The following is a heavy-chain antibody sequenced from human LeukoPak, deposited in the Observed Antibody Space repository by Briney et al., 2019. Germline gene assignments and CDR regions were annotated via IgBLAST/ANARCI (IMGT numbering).Heavy chain of an antibody. CDR2: ISGSGGST. CDR3: AKDRPGTAMVTDAFDI. Sequence: GGSLRLSCAASGFTFSSYAMSWVRHAPGKGLEWVSAISGSGGSTYYADSVKGRFTISRDNSKNTLYLQMNSLRAEDTAVYYCAKDRPGTAMVTDAFDIWGQGTMVTVSS. V-gene: IGHV3-23*01. D-gene: IGHD5-18*01. J-gene: IGHJ3*02. CDR1: GFTFSSYA.